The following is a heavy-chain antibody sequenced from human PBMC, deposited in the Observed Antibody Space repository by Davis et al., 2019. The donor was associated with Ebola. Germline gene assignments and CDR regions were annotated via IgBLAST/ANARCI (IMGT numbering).Heavy chain of an antibody. CDR2: ISSSGSTI. J-gene: IGHJ6*02. Sequence: GESLKISCAASGFTFSSYEMNWVRQAPGKGLEWVSYISSSGSTIYYADSVKGRFTISRDNAKNSLYLQMNSLIAEDTAVYYCARDRIGSTFHYYYYGMDVWGQGTTVTVSS. D-gene: IGHD6-6*01. CDR3: ARDRIGSTFHYYYYGMDV. V-gene: IGHV3-48*03. CDR1: GFTFSSYE.